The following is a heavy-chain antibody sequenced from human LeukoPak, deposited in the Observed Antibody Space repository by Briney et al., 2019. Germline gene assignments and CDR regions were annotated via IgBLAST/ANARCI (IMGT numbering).Heavy chain of an antibody. CDR3: ARRIYGNDAFDI. V-gene: IGHV4-38-2*02. CDR2: IYHSGST. CDR1: GYSISSGYY. D-gene: IGHD4-17*01. J-gene: IGHJ3*02. Sequence: SETLSLTCTVSGYSISSGYYWGWIRQPPGKRLEWIGSIYHSGSTHYNPSLKSRVTISVDTSKNQFSLKLSSVTAADTAVYYCARRIYGNDAFDIWGQGTMVTVSS.